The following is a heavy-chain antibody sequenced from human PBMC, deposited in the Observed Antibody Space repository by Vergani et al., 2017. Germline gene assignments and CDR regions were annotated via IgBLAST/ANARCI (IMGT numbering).Heavy chain of an antibody. Sequence: QMQLVQSGPEVKTPGTSVKVSCKASGFTFTSSAVQWVRQARGQRLEWIGWIVVGSGNTNYAQKFQEVVTITREMSISTAYMELSSLRSEDTAVYYCAAGRSTSCYSLDCGPSFDYWGQGTLVTVSS. CDR1: GFTFTSSA. V-gene: IGHV1-58*01. D-gene: IGHD2-2*02. J-gene: IGHJ4*02. CDR3: AAGRSTSCYSLDCGPSFDY. CDR2: IVVGSGNT.